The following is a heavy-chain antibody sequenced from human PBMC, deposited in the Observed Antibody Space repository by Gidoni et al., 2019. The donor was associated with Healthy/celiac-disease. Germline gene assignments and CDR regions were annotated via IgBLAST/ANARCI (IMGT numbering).Heavy chain of an antibody. J-gene: IGHJ3*02. V-gene: IGHV1-69*01. CDR1: GGTFSSYA. CDR2: IIPIFGTA. Sequence: QVQLVQSGAEVKKPGSAVKVSCKASGGTFSSYAISWVRQAPGQGLEWMGGIIPIFGTANYAQKFQGRVTITADDSTSTAYMELSSLRSEDTAVYYCARAGIAVAGTAGAFDIWGQGTMVTVSS. D-gene: IGHD6-19*01. CDR3: ARAGIAVAGTAGAFDI.